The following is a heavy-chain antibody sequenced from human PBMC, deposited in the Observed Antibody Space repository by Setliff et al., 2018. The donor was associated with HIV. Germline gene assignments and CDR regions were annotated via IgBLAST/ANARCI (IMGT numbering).Heavy chain of an antibody. Sequence: PGGSLRLSCAASGFTFSSYAMHWVRQAPGRGLEWVAVISYDGSNKYYADSVKGRFTISRDNSKSSLYLQMNSLRADDTAVYFCARPTNIDTLYYGSQTFYMYYYGLDVWGQGTTVTVSS. CDR2: ISYDGSNK. V-gene: IGHV3-30*07. CDR1: GFTFSSYA. CDR3: ARPTNIDTLYYGSQTFYMYYYGLDV. D-gene: IGHD1-26*01. J-gene: IGHJ6*02.